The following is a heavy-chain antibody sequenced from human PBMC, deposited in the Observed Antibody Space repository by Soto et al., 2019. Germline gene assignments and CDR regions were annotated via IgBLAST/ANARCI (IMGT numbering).Heavy chain of an antibody. J-gene: IGHJ5*02. D-gene: IGHD2-2*01. CDR1: GFTFSTYT. CDR2: ISGGGDST. CDR3: AKDRGNCSSTSCYALWFDP. Sequence: GGSLRLSCAASGFTFSTYTMSWVRQAPGKGLEWVSSISGGGDSTSYADSVQGRFTISRDNPKNTLYLQMNSLRAEDTAVYYFAKDRGNCSSTSCYALWFDPWGQGTLVTVSS. V-gene: IGHV3-23*01.